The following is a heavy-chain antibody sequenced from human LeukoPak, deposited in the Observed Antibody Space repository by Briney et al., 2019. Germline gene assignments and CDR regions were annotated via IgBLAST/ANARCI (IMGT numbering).Heavy chain of an antibody. V-gene: IGHV4-4*07. Sequence: SETLSLTCTVSGGSISSYYWGWIRQPAGKGLEWIGRIYTSGSTNYNPSLKSRVTMSVDTSKNQFSLKLSSVTAADTAVYYCARDLRWLQLLGYYYYMDVWGKGTTVTVSS. J-gene: IGHJ6*03. CDR1: GGSISSYY. D-gene: IGHD5-24*01. CDR3: ARDLRWLQLLGYYYYMDV. CDR2: IYTSGST.